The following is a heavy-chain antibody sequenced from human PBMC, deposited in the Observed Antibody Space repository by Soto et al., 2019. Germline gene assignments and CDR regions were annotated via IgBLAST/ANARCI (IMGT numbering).Heavy chain of an antibody. CDR2: IFDSGTT. V-gene: IGHV4-30-4*01. D-gene: IGHD7-27*01. J-gene: IGHJ4*02. Sequence: SGTLSLTCTVSGGSITSDDSCWSWIRQPPGEGLEWIGHIFDSGTTYTNPSLRSQVAISLDTSKNHFSLTLSSVTAADTAVYYCARGPSGDKVHYWGQGALVTVSS. CDR3: ARGPSGDKVHY. CDR1: GGSITSDDSC.